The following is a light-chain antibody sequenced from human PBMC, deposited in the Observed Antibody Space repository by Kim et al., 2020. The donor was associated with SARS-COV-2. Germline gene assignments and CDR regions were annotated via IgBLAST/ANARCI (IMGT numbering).Light chain of an antibody. CDR3: QQDHNYPRT. V-gene: IGKV1-6*01. J-gene: IGKJ1*01. Sequence: AIQMTQSPSSLSASVGDRVTITCRASQDIRNDLGWYQQRPGKAPRLLIFAASALQSGVPSRFSGSGSGTEFTLTINSLQPEDFATYFCQQDHNYPRTFGQGTKVEIK. CDR1: QDIRND. CDR2: AAS.